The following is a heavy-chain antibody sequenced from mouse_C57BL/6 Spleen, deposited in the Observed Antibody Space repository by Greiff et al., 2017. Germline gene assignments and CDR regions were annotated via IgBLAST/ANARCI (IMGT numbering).Heavy chain of an antibody. CDR2: IYPGSGST. V-gene: IGHV1-55*01. D-gene: IGHD2-2*01. CDR3: ARGRGYDGAWFAY. J-gene: IGHJ3*01. CDR1: GYTFTSYW. Sequence: QVQLQQPGAELVKPGASVKMSCKASGYTFTSYWITWVKQRPGQGLEWIGDIYPGSGSTNYNEKFKSKATLTVGTSSSTAYMQLSSLTSEDSAVYYCARGRGYDGAWFAYWGQGTLVTVSA.